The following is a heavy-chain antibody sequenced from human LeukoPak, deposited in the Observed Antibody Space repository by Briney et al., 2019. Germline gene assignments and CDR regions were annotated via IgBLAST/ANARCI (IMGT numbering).Heavy chain of an antibody. V-gene: IGHV3-66*01. Sequence: GGSLRLSCAASGFTVSDNYMTWVSQAPGKGLEWVSVIYSGANTYYADSVKGRFTISRDNFENTLYLQMNSLRAEDTAVYYCARVPYYDLWSGPGYFDYWGQGTLVTVSS. D-gene: IGHD3-3*01. CDR1: GFTVSDNY. CDR3: ARVPYYDLWSGPGYFDY. J-gene: IGHJ4*02. CDR2: IYSGANT.